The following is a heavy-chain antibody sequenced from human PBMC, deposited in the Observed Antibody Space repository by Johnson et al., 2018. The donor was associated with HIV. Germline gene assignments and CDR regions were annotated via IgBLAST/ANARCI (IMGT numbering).Heavy chain of an antibody. CDR1: GFPFSSYA. D-gene: IGHD3-16*01. Sequence: QVQLVESGGGVVQPGGSLRLSCAASGFPFSSYAMHWVRQAPGKGLEWVAVISYDGSNRYYTESVKGRFTISRDNSENTLYLQMNSLRAEDTAVYYCAKGEWGAGTDAFDI. CDR3: AKGEWGAGTDAFDI. V-gene: IGHV3-30*04. J-gene: IGHJ3*02. CDR2: ISYDGSNR.